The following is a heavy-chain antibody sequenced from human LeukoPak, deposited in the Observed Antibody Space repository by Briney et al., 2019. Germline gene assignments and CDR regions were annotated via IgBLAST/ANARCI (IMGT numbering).Heavy chain of an antibody. CDR2: ISYDGSNK. D-gene: IGHD5-12*01. Sequence: GGSLRLSCAASGFTFSSYGMHWVRQAPGKGLEWVAVISYDGSNKYYADSVKGRFTISRDNSKNTLYLQMNSLRAEDTAVYYCAKELVRDIVATTPYNWFDPWGQGTLVTVSS. J-gene: IGHJ5*02. V-gene: IGHV3-30*18. CDR3: AKELVRDIVATTPYNWFDP. CDR1: GFTFSSYG.